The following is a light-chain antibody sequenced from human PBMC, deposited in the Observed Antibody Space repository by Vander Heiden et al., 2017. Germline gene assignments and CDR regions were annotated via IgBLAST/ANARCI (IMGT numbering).Light chain of an antibody. CDR1: QSVSSY. Sequence: ELVLPPSPATLSLSPGERATLSCRASQSVSSYLAWYQQKPGQAPRLLIYDASNRATGIPARFSGSGSGTDFTLTISSLEPEDFAVYYCQQRSNWPPGLTFGGGTKVEIK. CDR3: QQRSNWPPGLT. CDR2: DAS. J-gene: IGKJ4*01. V-gene: IGKV3-11*01.